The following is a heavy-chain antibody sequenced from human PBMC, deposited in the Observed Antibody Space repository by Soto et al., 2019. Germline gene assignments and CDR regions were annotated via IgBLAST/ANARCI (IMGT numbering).Heavy chain of an antibody. V-gene: IGHV1-3*01. D-gene: IGHD3-22*01. CDR2: INAGNGNT. Sequence: QVQLVQSGAEVKKPGASVKVSCKASGYTFTSYAMHWVRQAPGQRLEWMGWINAGNGNTKYSQKFQGRVTITRDTSASTAYKDLSSLRSEDTAVYYCASPCGYDYDNYCYGMDVWGQGTTVTVSS. CDR3: ASPCGYDYDNYCYGMDV. CDR1: GYTFTSYA. J-gene: IGHJ6*02.